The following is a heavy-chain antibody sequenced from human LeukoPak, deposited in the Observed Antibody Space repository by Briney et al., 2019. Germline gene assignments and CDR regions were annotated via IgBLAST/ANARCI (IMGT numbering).Heavy chain of an antibody. Sequence: GASVKVSCKSSGYTFTGYYMHWVRQAPAQGLEWMGWINPNSGGTHYAQKFQDRVTMTRDTSISTGYMELSSLRSDDTAVYYCARELGYCSRNSCPLYRYWGQGTLVTVSS. D-gene: IGHD2-2*01. CDR2: INPNSGGT. V-gene: IGHV1-2*02. CDR1: GYTFTGYY. CDR3: ARELGYCSRNSCPLYRY. J-gene: IGHJ4*02.